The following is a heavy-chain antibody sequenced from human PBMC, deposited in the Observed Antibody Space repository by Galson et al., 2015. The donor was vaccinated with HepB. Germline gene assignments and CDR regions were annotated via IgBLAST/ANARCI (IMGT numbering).Heavy chain of an antibody. CDR3: ARDITSTWYDY. D-gene: IGHD6-13*01. CDR2: IWWDGSKE. J-gene: IGHJ4*02. Sequence: SLRLSCAASGFTFSSYAMHWVRQAPGKGLEWVALIWWDGSKEYFADSVWGRFTISRDNSKNTLYLQMNSLRAEDTAVYYCARDITSTWYDYWGQGTLVTVSS. V-gene: IGHV3-33*08. CDR1: GFTFSSYA.